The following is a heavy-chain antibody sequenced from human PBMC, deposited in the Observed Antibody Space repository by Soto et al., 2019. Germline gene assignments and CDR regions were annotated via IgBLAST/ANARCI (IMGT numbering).Heavy chain of an antibody. CDR1: GGSFSGYY. V-gene: IGHV4-34*01. CDR2: INHSGST. D-gene: IGHD3-3*01. CDR3: ARGRRFGVVIPHQYYGMGV. J-gene: IGHJ6*02. Sequence: SETLSLTCAVYGGSFSGYYWSWIRQPPGKGLEWIGEINHSGSTNYNPSLKSRVTISVDTSKNQFSLKLSSVTAADTAVYYCARGRRFGVVIPHQYYGMGVWGQGTTVTVSS.